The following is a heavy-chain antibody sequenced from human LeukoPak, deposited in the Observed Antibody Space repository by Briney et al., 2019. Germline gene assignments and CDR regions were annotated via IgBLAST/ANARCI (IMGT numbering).Heavy chain of an antibody. D-gene: IGHD3-10*01. CDR1: GFTFSNYA. V-gene: IGHV3-23*01. J-gene: IGHJ4*02. Sequence: PGRSLRLSCAASGFTFSNYAMHWVRQAPGKGLEWVSDISGRGDTTYYADSVKGRFTISRDNSKNTLYLQMNSLRAEDTAVYYCAKDFGRNLGGPGYWGRGTLVIVSS. CDR3: AKDFGRNLGGPGY. CDR2: ISGRGDTT.